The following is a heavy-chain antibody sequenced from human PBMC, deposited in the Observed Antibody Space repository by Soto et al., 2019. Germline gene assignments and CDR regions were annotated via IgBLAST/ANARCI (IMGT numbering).Heavy chain of an antibody. J-gene: IGHJ6*02. CDR3: ARHHFYCTGGSCYLQAYHYYGLDV. V-gene: IGHV4-39*01. D-gene: IGHD2-15*01. CDR2: MFYFGST. CDR1: GGKFGSRSGY. Sequence: SETLCVTWSVVGGKFGSRSGYRGWIQKPPGKGLEWLGTMFYFGSTYYNTSLESRVTISVDPSKNQFSLKLSSVTAADTAVYYCARHHFYCTGGSCYLQAYHYYGLDVWGQGTTVTVSS.